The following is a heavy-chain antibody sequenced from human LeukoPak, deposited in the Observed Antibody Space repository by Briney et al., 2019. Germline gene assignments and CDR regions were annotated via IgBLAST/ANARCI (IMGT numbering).Heavy chain of an antibody. J-gene: IGHJ4*02. CDR3: AKDGGLWVSAHWGDS. Sequence: GGSLRLSCAASGFTFSSYTMSWVRQAPGRGLEWVSTITTSDGNTYYADSVKGRFTVSRDNSKNTLFLQMNSLRAEDTAVYYCAKDGGLWVSAHWGDSWGRGTLVTVSS. D-gene: IGHD7-27*01. V-gene: IGHV3-23*01. CDR2: ITTSDGNT. CDR1: GFTFSSYT.